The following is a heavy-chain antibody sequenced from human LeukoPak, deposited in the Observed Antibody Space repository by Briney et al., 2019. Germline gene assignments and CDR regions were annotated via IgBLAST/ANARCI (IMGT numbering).Heavy chain of an antibody. D-gene: IGHD3-3*01. CDR1: GITFSASA. J-gene: IGHJ4*02. CDR2: IRSKPNNYAT. CDR3: TGRDDFWSGSSDS. V-gene: IGHV3-73*01. Sequence: GGSLKLSXAASGITFSASAIHWVRQASGKGLEWVGRIRSKPNNYATAYAASVKGRFSISRDDSKNTAFLQMNSLKAEDTAMYYCTGRDDFWSGSSDSWGRGTLVTVSS.